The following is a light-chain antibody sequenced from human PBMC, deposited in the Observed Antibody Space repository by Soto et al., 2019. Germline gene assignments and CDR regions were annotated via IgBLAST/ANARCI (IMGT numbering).Light chain of an antibody. V-gene: IGKV3-15*01. J-gene: IGKJ5*01. Sequence: SLAALSVYKGERVTLSCRASQSFSSNLAWYQHKPGQAPRLLIYGASTTATDVPPRFSGSGSGTEFTLTISNLQSEDFAVYYCQQYNDWPRPFGQLTRPAI. CDR1: QSFSSN. CDR3: QQYNDWPRP. CDR2: GAS.